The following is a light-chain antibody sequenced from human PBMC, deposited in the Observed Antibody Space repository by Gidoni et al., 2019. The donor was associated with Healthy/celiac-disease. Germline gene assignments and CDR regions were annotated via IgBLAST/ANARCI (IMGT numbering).Light chain of an antibody. Sequence: DIQMTQSPSTLSASVGDRVTITCRASQSISSWLAWYQQKPGKAPKLLIYKASSLESGVPSRFSGSGSGTEYTLTISSLQPDDFATYYCQQYNSYSLTFGGGTKVEIK. J-gene: IGKJ4*01. CDR2: KAS. CDR3: QQYNSYSLT. CDR1: QSISSW. V-gene: IGKV1-5*03.